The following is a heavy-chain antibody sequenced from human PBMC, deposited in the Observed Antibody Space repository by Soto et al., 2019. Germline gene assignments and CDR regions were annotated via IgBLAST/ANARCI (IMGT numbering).Heavy chain of an antibody. CDR1: GYTFTSYG. Sequence: SVKVSCKASGYTFTSYGISWVRQAPGQGLEWMGWISAYNGNTNYAQKLQGRVTMTTDTSTSTAYMELRSLRSDDTAVYYCARTRNRNLSGPFDYWGQGTLVTVSS. D-gene: IGHD2-15*01. CDR3: ARTRNRNLSGPFDY. V-gene: IGHV1-18*04. J-gene: IGHJ4*02. CDR2: ISAYNGNT.